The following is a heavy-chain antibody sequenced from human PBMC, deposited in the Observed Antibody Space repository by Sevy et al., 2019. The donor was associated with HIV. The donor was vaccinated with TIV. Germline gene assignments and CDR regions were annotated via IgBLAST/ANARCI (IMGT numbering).Heavy chain of an antibody. V-gene: IGHV3-43D*03. CDR2: ISWYGGST. CDR3: AKDPGDSSGPSIDY. Sequence: GGSLRLSCAASGFTFDDYAMHWVRQAPGKGLEWVSLISWYGGSTYYADSVKGRFTISRDNSKNSLYLQMNSLRAEDTALYYCAKDPGDSSGPSIDYWGQGTLVTVSS. CDR1: GFTFDDYA. J-gene: IGHJ4*02. D-gene: IGHD3-22*01.